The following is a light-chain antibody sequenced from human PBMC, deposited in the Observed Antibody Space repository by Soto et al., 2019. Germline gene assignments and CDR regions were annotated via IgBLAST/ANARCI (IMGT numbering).Light chain of an antibody. CDR2: QVT. CDR1: INDVGGYNY. CDR3: MSYAGGNRFV. V-gene: IGLV2-8*01. Sequence: QSVLTQPPSASGSPGQSVIISCAGTINDVGGYNYVSWYQQHPGKVPQLMIYQVTKRPSGVPDRFSASKSDTTASLTISGLQAEDEGDYYCMSYAGGNRFVFGTG. J-gene: IGLJ1*01.